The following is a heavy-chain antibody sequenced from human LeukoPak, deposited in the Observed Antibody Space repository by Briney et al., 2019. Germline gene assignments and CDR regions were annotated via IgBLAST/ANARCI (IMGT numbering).Heavy chain of an antibody. V-gene: IGHV3-48*03. CDR2: FAGSDTTT. CDR3: TTLGYHLDS. J-gene: IGHJ4*02. Sequence: PGGSLRLSCAASGFDFGAYEMNCVRQAPGKGLEWVAYFAGSDTTTYYADSVRGRFIISRDNARNSLYLQMNSLRAEDTALYYCTTLGYHLDSWGQGTLVTVSS. D-gene: IGHD3-22*01. CDR1: GFDFGAYE.